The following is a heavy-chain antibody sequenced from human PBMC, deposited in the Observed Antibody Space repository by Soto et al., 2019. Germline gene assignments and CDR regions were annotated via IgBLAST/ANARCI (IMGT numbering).Heavy chain of an antibody. V-gene: IGHV4-39*01. CDR1: SVYIVGSGYY. CDR3: ARHGSS. J-gene: IGHJ5*02. Sequence: PSVLLSVTCSVSSVYIVGSGYYWGWIRQPPGKGQERIGSIYYSGQTYYNPSLKSRVTISVDRSKNQLFLNMTSVTATATAFYDGARHGSSWGQGTLVTVSS. CDR2: IYYSGQT.